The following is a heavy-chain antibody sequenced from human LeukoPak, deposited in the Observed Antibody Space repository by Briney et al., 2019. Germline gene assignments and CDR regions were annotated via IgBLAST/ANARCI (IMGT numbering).Heavy chain of an antibody. CDR1: GLTFSSYA. Sequence: GGSLRLSCAVSGLTFSSYAMRWVRQAPGKGLEWVSGISGSGGSTYYRDSVKGRFSVSRDNSKNTLYLQMSNLRAKDTAVYYCAKEGNLRAFDIWGQGTMVTVSS. CDR2: ISGSGGST. V-gene: IGHV3-23*01. CDR3: AKEGNLRAFDI. J-gene: IGHJ3*02.